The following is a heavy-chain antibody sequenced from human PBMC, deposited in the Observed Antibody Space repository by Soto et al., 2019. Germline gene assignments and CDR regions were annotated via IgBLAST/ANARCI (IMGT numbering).Heavy chain of an antibody. Sequence: QVQLVESGGGVVQPGRSLRLSCAASGFSFSTFGMHWIRQAPGKGLEWVAVISYDGSNKYYADSAKGRFTISRDTSKNTVFLQVNSLRAEDTAVYYCARDWLTRSFDYWGQGTLVTVSS. J-gene: IGHJ4*02. CDR1: GFSFSTFG. CDR2: ISYDGSNK. V-gene: IGHV3-33*01. D-gene: IGHD6-19*01. CDR3: ARDWLTRSFDY.